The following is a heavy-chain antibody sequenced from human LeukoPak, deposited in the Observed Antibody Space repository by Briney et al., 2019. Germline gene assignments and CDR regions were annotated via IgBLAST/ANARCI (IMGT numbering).Heavy chain of an antibody. Sequence: SETLSLTCTVSGGSISSSSYYWGWIRQPPGKGLGWIGSIYYSGSTYYNPSLKSRVTISVDTSKNQFSLKLSSVTAADTAVYYCARGGGSIGSYYSFVDYWGQGTLVTVSS. J-gene: IGHJ4*02. CDR3: ARGGGSIGSYYSFVDY. CDR1: GGSISSSSYY. V-gene: IGHV4-39*07. D-gene: IGHD1-26*01. CDR2: IYYSGST.